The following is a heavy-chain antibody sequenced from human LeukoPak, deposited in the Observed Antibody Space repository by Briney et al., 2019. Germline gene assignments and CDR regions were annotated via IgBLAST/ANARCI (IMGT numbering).Heavy chain of an antibody. CDR3: ARVDCSGGSCYCDY. CDR1: GFTFSSYS. CDR2: ISSSSSTI. J-gene: IGHJ4*02. Sequence: GGSLRLSCAASGFTFSSYSMNWVRQAPGKGLEWVSYISSSSSTIYYADSVKGRFTISRDNAKNSLYLQMNSLRAEDTAVYYCARVDCSGGSCYCDYWGQGTLVTVSS. D-gene: IGHD2-15*01. V-gene: IGHV3-48*04.